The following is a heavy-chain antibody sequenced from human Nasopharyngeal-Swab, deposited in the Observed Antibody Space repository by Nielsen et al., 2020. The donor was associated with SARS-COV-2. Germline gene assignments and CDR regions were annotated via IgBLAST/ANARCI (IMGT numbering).Heavy chain of an antibody. D-gene: IGHD3-10*01. J-gene: IGHJ4*02. CDR2: IGAYNGNT. V-gene: IGHV1-18*01. Sequence: WVRQAPGQGLEWMGWIGAYNGNTNYAQKLQGRVTMTTDTSTSTAYMELRSLRSDDTAVYYCARDTAAYYYGSGSYYIPPNYWGQGTLVTVSS. CDR3: ARDTAAYYYGSGSYYIPPNY.